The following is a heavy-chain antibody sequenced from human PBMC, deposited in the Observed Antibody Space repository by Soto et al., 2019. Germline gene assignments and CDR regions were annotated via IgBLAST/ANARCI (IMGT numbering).Heavy chain of an antibody. CDR3: ARSELVRDYFDY. CDR1: GFTFSSYA. V-gene: IGHV3-30-3*01. CDR2: ISYDGSNK. J-gene: IGHJ4*02. Sequence: GSLRLSCAASGFTFSSYAMHWVRQAPGKGLEWVAVISYDGSNKYYADSVKGRFTISRDNSKNTLYLQMNSLRAEDTAVYYCARSELVRDYFDYWGQGTLVTVSS. D-gene: IGHD6-6*01.